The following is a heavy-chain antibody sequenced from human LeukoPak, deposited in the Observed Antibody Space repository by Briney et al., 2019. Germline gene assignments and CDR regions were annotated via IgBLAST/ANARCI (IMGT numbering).Heavy chain of an antibody. CDR3: ARGAYYYDNPDYYFDY. V-gene: IGHV1-18*01. D-gene: IGHD3-22*01. CDR2: ISPNNGDT. CDR1: GYTFTNYG. Sequence: ASVKVSCKASGYTFTNYGITWVRQAPGQGLEWMGWISPNNGDTNYAQKFQGRVTMTTDTSTTTAYMEVRTLRSDDTAVYYCARGAYYYDNPDYYFDYWGQGTLVTVSS. J-gene: IGHJ4*02.